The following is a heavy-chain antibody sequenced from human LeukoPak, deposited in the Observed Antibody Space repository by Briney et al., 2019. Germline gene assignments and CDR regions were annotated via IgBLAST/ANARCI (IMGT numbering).Heavy chain of an antibody. CDR3: ARGPDGKVEGPNYMDV. CDR2: IRYDGSNK. Sequence: GGSLRLSCAASGFTFSSYGMHWVRQAPGKGLEWVALIRYDGSNKYYADSVKGRFTISRDDSKNTVYLEMKTLRAEDTAIYYCARGPDGKVEGPNYMDVGGKGTTVTISS. CDR1: GFTFSSYG. V-gene: IGHV3-30*02. J-gene: IGHJ6*03. D-gene: IGHD1-14*01.